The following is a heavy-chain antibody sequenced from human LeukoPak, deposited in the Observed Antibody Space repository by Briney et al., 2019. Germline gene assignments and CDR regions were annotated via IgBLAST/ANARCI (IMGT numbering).Heavy chain of an antibody. D-gene: IGHD5-24*01. J-gene: IGHJ2*01. Sequence: GGSLRLSCAASGFTFSSYEMNWVRQAPGKGLEWVSYISSGGSTVHCADSVKGRFTISRDNAKNSLYLQMNSLRAEDTAIYYCAKTIPYWYFDLWGHGTLVTVSS. CDR1: GFTFSSYE. V-gene: IGHV3-48*03. CDR2: ISSGGSTV. CDR3: AKTIPYWYFDL.